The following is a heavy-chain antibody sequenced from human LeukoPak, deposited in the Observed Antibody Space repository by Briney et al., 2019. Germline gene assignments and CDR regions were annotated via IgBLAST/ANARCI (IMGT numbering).Heavy chain of an antibody. Sequence: GGSLRLSCAASGFTFDDYGMSWVRQAPGKGLEWVSGINWIGGSTGYADSVKGRFTIPRDNAKNSLYLQMTSLRAEDTALYYCARVRGDHYYYYYMDVWGKGTTVTVSS. CDR3: ARVRGDHYYYYYMDV. J-gene: IGHJ6*03. CDR2: INWIGGST. D-gene: IGHD2-21*02. V-gene: IGHV3-20*04. CDR1: GFTFDDYG.